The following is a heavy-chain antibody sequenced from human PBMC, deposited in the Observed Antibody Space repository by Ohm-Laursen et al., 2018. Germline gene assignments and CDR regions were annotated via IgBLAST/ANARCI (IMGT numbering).Heavy chain of an antibody. V-gene: IGHV3-7*01. Sequence: GSLRLSCAASGFTFSTYWMTWVRQAPGKGLEWVANINQDGSEKYYVDSVKGRFTISRDNAKDSLDLQMTSLRVEDTALYYCASAHQYCSATTSNGGSDFWGQGILVTVSS. CDR2: INQDGSEK. CDR1: GFTFSTYW. CDR3: ASAHQYCSATTSNGGSDF. J-gene: IGHJ4*02. D-gene: IGHD2-15*01.